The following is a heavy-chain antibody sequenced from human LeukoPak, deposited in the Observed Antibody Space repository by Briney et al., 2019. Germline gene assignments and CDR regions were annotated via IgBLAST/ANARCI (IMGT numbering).Heavy chain of an antibody. CDR2: IKQDGSEK. J-gene: IGHJ6*03. Sequence: PGESLRLSCAASGFTFSSYWMSWVRQAPGKGLEWVANIKQDGSEKYYVDSVKGRFTISRDNAKNSLYLQMNSLRAEDTAVYYCAKVRKDYDDYTYYYYYMDVWGKGTTVTISS. CDR3: AKVRKDYDDYTYYYYYMDV. CDR1: GFTFSSYW. V-gene: IGHV3-7*03. D-gene: IGHD4-17*01.